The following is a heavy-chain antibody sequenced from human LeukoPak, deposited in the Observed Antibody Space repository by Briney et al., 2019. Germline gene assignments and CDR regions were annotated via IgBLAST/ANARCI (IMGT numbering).Heavy chain of an antibody. J-gene: IGHJ4*02. D-gene: IGHD3-10*01. Sequence: PGESLKISCKGSGYSFTSYWIGWVRQMPGKGLEWMGIIYPGDSDTRYSPSFQGQVTISADKTISTAYLQWSSLKASDTAMYYCARLIWFGELWGPFDYWGQGTLVTVSS. V-gene: IGHV5-51*01. CDR3: ARLIWFGELWGPFDY. CDR2: IYPGDSDT. CDR1: GYSFTSYW.